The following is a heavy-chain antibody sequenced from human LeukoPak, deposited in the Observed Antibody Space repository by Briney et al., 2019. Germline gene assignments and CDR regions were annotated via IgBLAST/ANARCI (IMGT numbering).Heavy chain of an antibody. CDR1: GFTFSSYS. V-gene: IGHV3-21*01. CDR3: ARDPDIVVVPAAMDDGGFDY. D-gene: IGHD2-2*01. J-gene: IGHJ4*02. Sequence: GGSLRLSCAASGFTFSSYSMNWVRQAPGKGLEWVSSISSSGSYIYYADSVKGRFTISRDNAKNSLYLQMNSLRAEDTAVYYCARDPDIVVVPAAMDDGGFDYWGQGTLVTVSS. CDR2: ISSSGSYI.